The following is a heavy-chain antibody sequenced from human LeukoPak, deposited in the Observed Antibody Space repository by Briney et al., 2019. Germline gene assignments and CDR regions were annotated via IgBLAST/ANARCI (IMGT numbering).Heavy chain of an antibody. Sequence: GGSLRLSCAASGFTFSSYAMSWVRQAPGKGLELVSAISVSGGSTYYADSVKGRFTISRDNSKNTLYLQMNSLRAEDTAVYYCAKKGSGCSGGSCYSAAGAYYYYYYGMDVWGQGTTVTVSS. CDR3: AKKGSGCSGGSCYSAAGAYYYYYYGMDV. CDR2: ISVSGGST. J-gene: IGHJ6*02. CDR1: GFTFSSYA. D-gene: IGHD2-15*01. V-gene: IGHV3-23*01.